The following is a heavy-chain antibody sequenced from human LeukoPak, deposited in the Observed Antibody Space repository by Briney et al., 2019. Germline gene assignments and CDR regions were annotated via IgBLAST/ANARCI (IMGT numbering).Heavy chain of an antibody. CDR2: IYTSGNI. Sequence: SETLSLTCTVSGGSISSGSYYWSWIRQPAGKGLEWIGRIYTSGNINYNPSLKSRVTISVDTSKNQFSLKLSSVTAADTAVYYCARESVASGFFDYWGQGTLVTVSS. J-gene: IGHJ4*02. CDR3: ARESVASGFFDY. D-gene: IGHD1-26*01. V-gene: IGHV4-61*02. CDR1: GGSISSGSYY.